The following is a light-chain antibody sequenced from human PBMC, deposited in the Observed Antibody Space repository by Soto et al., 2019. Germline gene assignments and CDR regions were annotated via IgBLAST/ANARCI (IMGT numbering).Light chain of an antibody. CDR2: DVS. CDR3: SSYTSSSTML. V-gene: IGLV2-14*01. J-gene: IGLJ2*01. Sequence: QSVLTQPASVSGSPGQSITISCTGTSSDVGGYNYVSWYQQHPGKAPKLTIYDVSNRPLGVSNRFSGSKSGNTASLTISGLEAEDEADYYCSSYTSSSTMLFGGGTKLTVL. CDR1: SSDVGGYNY.